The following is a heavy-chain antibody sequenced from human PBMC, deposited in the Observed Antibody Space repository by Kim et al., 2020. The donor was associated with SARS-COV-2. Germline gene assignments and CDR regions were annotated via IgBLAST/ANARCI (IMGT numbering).Heavy chain of an antibody. Sequence: GGSLRLSCAASGFTVSSNYMSWVRQAPGKGLEWVSVIYSGGSTYYADSVKGRFTISRDNSKNTLYLQMNSLRAEDTAVYYCARGRSSSWYFWFDPWGQGTLVTVSS. CDR1: GFTVSSNY. CDR3: ARGRSSSWYFWFDP. CDR2: IYSGGST. J-gene: IGHJ5*02. D-gene: IGHD6-13*01. V-gene: IGHV3-53*01.